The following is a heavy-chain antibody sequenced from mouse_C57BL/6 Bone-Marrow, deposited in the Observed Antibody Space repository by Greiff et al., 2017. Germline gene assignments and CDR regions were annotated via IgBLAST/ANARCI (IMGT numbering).Heavy chain of an antibody. CDR1: GYTFTSYW. V-gene: IGHV1-69*01. CDR3: ARSCFYAMDY. J-gene: IGHJ4*01. Sequence: QVQLQQPGAELVMPGASVKLSCKASGYTFTSYWMHWVKQRPGQGLEWIGKIDPSDSYTNYNQKFKGKSTLTVDKSSSTAYMHLSSLTSEDSAVYYCARSCFYAMDYWGQGTSVTVSS. CDR2: IDPSDSYT.